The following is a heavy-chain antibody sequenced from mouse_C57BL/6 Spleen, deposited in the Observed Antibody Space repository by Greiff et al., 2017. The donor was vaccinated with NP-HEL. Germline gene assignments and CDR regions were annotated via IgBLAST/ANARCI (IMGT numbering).Heavy chain of an antibody. CDR3: ARHEGGWLLSYYAMDY. CDR2: FYPGSGSI. J-gene: IGHJ4*01. CDR1: GYTFTEYT. V-gene: IGHV1-62-2*01. Sequence: VQLQQSGAELVKPGASVKLSCKASGYTFTEYTIHWVKQRSGQGLEWIGWFYPGSGSIKYNEKFKDKATLTADKSSSTVYMGLSRLTSEDSAVYFGARHEGGWLLSYYAMDYWGQGTSVTVSS. D-gene: IGHD2-3*01.